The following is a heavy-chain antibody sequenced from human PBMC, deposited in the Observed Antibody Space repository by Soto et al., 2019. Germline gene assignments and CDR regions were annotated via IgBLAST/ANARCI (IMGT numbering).Heavy chain of an antibody. CDR3: ARGIEGWYQGRSYFGMDV. D-gene: IGHD6-19*01. J-gene: IGHJ6*02. Sequence: QVQLQESGPGLVKPSETLSLTCTVSGGSVSSGSYYWSWIRQPPGKGLEWIGYIYYSGSTNYNPSLQSRVTISVDTSKNQFSLKLSSVTAADTAVYYCARGIEGWYQGRSYFGMDVWGQGTTVTVSS. V-gene: IGHV4-61*01. CDR1: GGSVSSGSYY. CDR2: IYYSGST.